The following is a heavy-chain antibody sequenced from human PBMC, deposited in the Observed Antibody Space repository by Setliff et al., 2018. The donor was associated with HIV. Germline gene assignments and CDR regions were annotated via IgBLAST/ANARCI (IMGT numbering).Heavy chain of an antibody. CDR2: INPNSGGT. V-gene: IGHV1-2*06. CDR3: GRGLGDTSGYYALDH. Sequence: ASVKVSCKASGYTFTGYYMHWVRQAPGQGLEWMGRINPNSGGTNYAQKFQGRVTMTRDTSISTAYMELSRLRSEDTAVYYCGRGLGDTSGYYALDHWGQGTLVTVSS. CDR1: GYTFTGYY. D-gene: IGHD3-22*01. J-gene: IGHJ4*02.